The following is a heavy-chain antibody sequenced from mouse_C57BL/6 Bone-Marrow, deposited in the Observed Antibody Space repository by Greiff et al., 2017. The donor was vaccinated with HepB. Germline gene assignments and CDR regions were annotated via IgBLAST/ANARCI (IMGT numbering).Heavy chain of an antibody. CDR1: GYAFGSSW. V-gene: IGHV1-82*01. CDR3: ARYGNYAWFAY. Sequence: VQLVESGPELVKPGASVKISCKASGYAFGSSWRNWVKKRPGKGLEWIGRIYPGDGDTNYNGKFKGKATLTADKSSSTAYMQLSSLTSEDSAVYFCARYGNYAWFAYWGQGTLVTVSA. CDR2: IYPGDGDT. J-gene: IGHJ3*01. D-gene: IGHD2-1*01.